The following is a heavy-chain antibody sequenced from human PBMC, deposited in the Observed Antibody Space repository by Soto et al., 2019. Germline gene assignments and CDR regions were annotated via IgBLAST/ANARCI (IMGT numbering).Heavy chain of an antibody. D-gene: IGHD1-20*01. Sequence: QITLKESGPTLVKPTQPLTLTCSFSGFSISTSGVGVGWLRQPPGKALERVASAYWDNDNRYNPSQKSRLTVAKDASKSLVVLLMTDMDPVDTATYCCAHRRGGYNWGDGYFDYWGQGTLVTVSA. CDR3: AHRRGGYNWGDGYFDY. V-gene: IGHV2-5*02. CDR2: AYWDNDN. J-gene: IGHJ4*02. CDR1: GFSISTSGVG.